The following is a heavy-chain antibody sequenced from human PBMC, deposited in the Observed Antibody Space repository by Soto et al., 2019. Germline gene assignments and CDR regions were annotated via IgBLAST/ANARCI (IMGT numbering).Heavy chain of an antibody. CDR3: AKVPYYDFWSGYYYYYMDV. Sequence: VQLLESGGGLVQPGGSLRLSCAASGFTFSSYAMSWVRQAPGKGLEWVSAISGSGGSTYYADSVKGRFTISRDNSKNTLYLQMNSLRAEDTAVYYCAKVPYYDFWSGYYYYYMDVWGKGTTVTVSS. CDR2: ISGSGGST. V-gene: IGHV3-23*01. D-gene: IGHD3-3*01. J-gene: IGHJ6*03. CDR1: GFTFSSYA.